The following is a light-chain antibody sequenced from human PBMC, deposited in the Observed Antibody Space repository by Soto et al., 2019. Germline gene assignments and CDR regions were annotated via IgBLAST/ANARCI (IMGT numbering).Light chain of an antibody. CDR3: CSYAGVDITMV. V-gene: IGLV2-23*01. J-gene: IGLJ3*02. CDR1: SNDVGNYKL. CDR2: EDT. Sequence: QSALTQPASVSGSPGQSINISCTGTSNDVGNYKLVSWYQQHPDKAPKLIIYEDTNRPSGISDRFSGSKSGNTASLTISGLQAEDDADYYCCSYAGVDITMVFGGGTKVTVL.